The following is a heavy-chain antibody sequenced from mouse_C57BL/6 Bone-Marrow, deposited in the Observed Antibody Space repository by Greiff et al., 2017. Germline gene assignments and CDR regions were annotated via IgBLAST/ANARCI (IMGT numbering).Heavy chain of an antibody. V-gene: IGHV1-50*01. J-gene: IGHJ3*01. D-gene: IGHD2-10*02. CDR3: ARGVWTLFAY. CDR1: GYTFTSYW. CDR2: IDPSDSYT. Sequence: VQLQQPGAELVKPGASVKLSCKASGYTFTSYWMQWVKQRPGQGLEWIGEIDPSDSYTNYNQKFKGKATLTVDTSSSTAYMQLGSLASEDSAVYYCARGVWTLFAYWGQGTLVTVSA.